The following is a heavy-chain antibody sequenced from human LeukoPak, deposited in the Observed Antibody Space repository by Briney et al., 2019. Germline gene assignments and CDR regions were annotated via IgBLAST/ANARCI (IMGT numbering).Heavy chain of an antibody. CDR2: ISGSGGST. CDR3: AKDGIDSSGYYYNYYFDY. D-gene: IGHD3-22*01. Sequence: PGGSLRLSCAAFGFTFSSYAMSWVRQAPGKGLEWVSAISGSGGSTYYADSVKGRFTISRDNSKNTLYLQMNSLRAEDTAVYYCAKDGIDSSGYYYNYYFDYWGQGTLVTVS. CDR1: GFTFSSYA. J-gene: IGHJ4*02. V-gene: IGHV3-23*01.